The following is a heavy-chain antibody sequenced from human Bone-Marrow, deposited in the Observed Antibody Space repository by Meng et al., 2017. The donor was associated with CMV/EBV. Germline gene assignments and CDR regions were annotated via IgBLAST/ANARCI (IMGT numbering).Heavy chain of an antibody. J-gene: IGHJ4*02. CDR3: ARIEGGYGVVTD. D-gene: IGHD2-21*02. Sequence: ASVKVSCKTSGYPFTTYYVHWVRQAPGQGLEWMGWISPERGGTNYAQKFQGRVIMTSDTSITTAYMELTSLTTDDTAIYYCARIEGGYGVVTDWGQGTPVTVSS. CDR1: GYPFTTYY. CDR2: ISPERGGT. V-gene: IGHV1-2*02.